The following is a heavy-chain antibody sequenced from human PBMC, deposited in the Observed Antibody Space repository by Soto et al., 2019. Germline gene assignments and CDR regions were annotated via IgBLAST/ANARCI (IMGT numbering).Heavy chain of an antibody. CDR1: GFTFSDYY. CDR3: ARDPPDIYCSGGSCYGYYFDY. D-gene: IGHD2-15*01. CDR2: ISSSGSTI. J-gene: IGHJ4*02. Sequence: GSLRLSCAASGFTFSDYYMSWIRQAPGKGLEWVSYISSSGSTIYYADSVKGRFTISRDNAKNSLYLQMNSLRAEDAAVYYCARDPPDIYCSGGSCYGYYFDYWGQGTLVTVSS. V-gene: IGHV3-11*01.